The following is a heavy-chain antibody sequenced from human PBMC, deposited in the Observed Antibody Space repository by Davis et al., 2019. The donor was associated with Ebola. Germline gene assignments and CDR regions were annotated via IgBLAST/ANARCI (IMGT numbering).Heavy chain of an antibody. CDR3: ARHGTDIMTSYFDY. D-gene: IGHD2-8*01. CDR1: GFTLSIYT. J-gene: IGHJ4*02. V-gene: IGHV3-30*09. Sequence: PGGSLRLSCAASGFTLSIYTMHWVRQAPGKGLEWVAAISSDGRNKHYADSVRGRVVISRDTSKDTLYLPMSGLRAEDTAVYYCARHGTDIMTSYFDYWGQGTRVTVSS. CDR2: ISSDGRNK.